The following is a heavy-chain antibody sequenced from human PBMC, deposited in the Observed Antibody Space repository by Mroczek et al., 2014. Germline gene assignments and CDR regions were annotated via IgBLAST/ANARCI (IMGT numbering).Heavy chain of an antibody. D-gene: IGHD3-3*01. CDR2: IFRNDEN. J-gene: IGHJ5*02. CDR3: ARILLPYPDDFWSGYLHSLNWFDP. V-gene: IGHV2-26*01. Sequence: QVTLKESGPVLVKPTETLTLTCTVSGFSLSNPRMGVSWIRQPPGKASEWLAHIFRNDENTYSTSLKSRLTISKDTSKSQVVLTMTNMDPVDTATYYCARILLPYPDDFWSGYLHSLNWFDPWARNRVTVSS. CDR1: GFSLSNPRMG.